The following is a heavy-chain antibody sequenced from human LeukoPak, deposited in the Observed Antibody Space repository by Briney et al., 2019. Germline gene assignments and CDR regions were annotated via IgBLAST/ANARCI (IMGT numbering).Heavy chain of an antibody. CDR2: IRGSGGRT. D-gene: IGHD6-19*01. J-gene: IGHJ6*03. V-gene: IGHV3-23*01. Sequence: PGGSLRLSCAGSGFPFSSYAMGWVRQAPGKGLEWVSGIRGSGGRTEYADSVKGRFTISRDNTKNTLFLQMNSLTVEDTAVYYCTRAGRLGYSSAWVASPRIYHYKDAWGKGTTVIVSS. CDR1: GFPFSSYA. CDR3: TRAGRLGYSSAWVASPRIYHYKDA.